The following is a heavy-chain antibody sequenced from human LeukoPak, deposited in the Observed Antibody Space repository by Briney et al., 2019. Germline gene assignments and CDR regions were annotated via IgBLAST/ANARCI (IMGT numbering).Heavy chain of an antibody. CDR3: ARDSRYYGSGSSFDY. D-gene: IGHD3-10*01. V-gene: IGHV4-30-2*01. CDR2: IYHSGST. J-gene: IGHJ4*02. Sequence: SETLSLTCAVSGGSISSGGYSWSWIRQPPGKGLEWIGYIYHSGSTYYNPSLKSRVTISVDRSKNQFSLKLSSVTAADTAVYYCARDSRYYGSGSSFDYWGQGTLVTVSS. CDR1: GGSISSGGYS.